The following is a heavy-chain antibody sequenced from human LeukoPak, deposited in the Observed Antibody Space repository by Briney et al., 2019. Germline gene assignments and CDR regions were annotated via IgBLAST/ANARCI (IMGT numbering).Heavy chain of an antibody. CDR1: GFTFSSYG. Sequence: GGSLRLSCAASGFTFSSYGMHWVRQAPGKGLEWVAVIWYDGSNKYYADSVKGRFTISRDNSKNTLYLQMNSLRAEDTAVYYCARDSSIAVAGTYYHYGMDVWGQGTTVTVSS. V-gene: IGHV3-33*01. D-gene: IGHD6-19*01. CDR2: IWYDGSNK. CDR3: ARDSSIAVAGTYYHYGMDV. J-gene: IGHJ6*02.